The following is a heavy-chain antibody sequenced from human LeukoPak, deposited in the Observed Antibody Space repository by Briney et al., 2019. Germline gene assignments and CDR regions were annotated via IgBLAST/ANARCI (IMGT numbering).Heavy chain of an antibody. CDR3: ARAPHPYGSGSYKVY. J-gene: IGHJ4*02. V-gene: IGHV4-59*01. CDR2: IYYSGST. Sequence: SETLSLTCTVSGGSISSYYWSWIRQPPGKGLEWIGYIYYSGSTNYNPSLKSRVTISVDTSKNQFSLKLSSVTAADTAVYYCARAPHPYGSGSYKVYWGQGTLVTVSS. CDR1: GGSISSYY. D-gene: IGHD3-10*01.